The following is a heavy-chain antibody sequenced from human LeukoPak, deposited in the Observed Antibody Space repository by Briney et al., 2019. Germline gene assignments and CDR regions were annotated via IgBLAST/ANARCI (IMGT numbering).Heavy chain of an antibody. CDR3: AKEDGYQNSFYDH. Sequence: GGSLRLSCAASGFRFSGFALSWVRQAPGKGLEWVATISGGGENTYYADSVTGRFTISRDFSKNTLSLQMSSLRAKDTALYYCAKEDGYQNSFYDHWGQGTLVTVSS. V-gene: IGHV3-23*01. CDR2: ISGGGENT. D-gene: IGHD3-22*01. CDR1: GFRFSGFA. J-gene: IGHJ4*02.